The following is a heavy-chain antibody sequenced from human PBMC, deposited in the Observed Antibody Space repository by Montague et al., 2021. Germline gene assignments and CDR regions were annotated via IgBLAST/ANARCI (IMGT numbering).Heavy chain of an antibody. J-gene: IGHJ4*02. CDR1: GGAISSEGYY. CDR2: IYSSGST. CDR3: ASGNDYSGNCFDY. V-gene: IGHV4-31*03. Sequence: TLSLTCNVSGGAISSEGYYWSWIRQHPGKGPEWIGYIYSSGSTYYSPSLESRITISVDTSQNQFSLRLTSVTAADTAVYFCASGNDYSGNCFDYWGQGTLVTVSS. D-gene: IGHD4-23*01.